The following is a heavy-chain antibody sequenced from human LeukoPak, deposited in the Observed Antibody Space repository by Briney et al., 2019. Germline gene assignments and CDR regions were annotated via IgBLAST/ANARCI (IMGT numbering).Heavy chain of an antibody. J-gene: IGHJ3*02. D-gene: IGHD5-12*01. CDR1: GYTFTSYY. CDR2: INPSGGST. Sequence: GSVKVSCKASGYTFTSYYMHWVRQAPGQGLEWMGIINPSGGSTSYAQKFQERVTITRDMSTSTAYMELSSLRSEDTAVYYCAARPKRGYSGYGDAFDIWGQGTMVTVSS. CDR3: AARPKRGYSGYGDAFDI. V-gene: IGHV1-46*01.